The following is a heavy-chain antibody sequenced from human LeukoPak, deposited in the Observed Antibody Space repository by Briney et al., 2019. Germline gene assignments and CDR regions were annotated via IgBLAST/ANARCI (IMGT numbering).Heavy chain of an antibody. Sequence: ASVKVSCKASGYTFTTYVIIWVRQAPGQGLEWMGWISGYNGNTNYAQKLRARVTMTTDTSTSTAFMELRSLRSDDTAIYYCAKASSAGDSSSWNYWGQGILVTVSS. V-gene: IGHV1-18*01. J-gene: IGHJ4*02. CDR2: ISGYNGNT. CDR3: AKASSAGDSSSWNY. D-gene: IGHD6-13*01. CDR1: GYTFTTYV.